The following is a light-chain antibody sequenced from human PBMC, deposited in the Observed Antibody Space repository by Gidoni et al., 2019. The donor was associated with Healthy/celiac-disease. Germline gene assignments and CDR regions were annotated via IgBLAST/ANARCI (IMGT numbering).Light chain of an antibody. CDR2: DVI. CDR1: SSDVGGYNY. J-gene: IGLJ1*01. V-gene: IGLV2-14*03. CDR3: SSYTSSSTLV. Sequence: QSALTQPASVSGSPGQSITISCTGTSSDVGGYNYVSWYQQHPGKAPNLMIYDVINRPSGVSNRCSGSKSGNTASLTISGLQAEDEADYYCSSYTSSSTLVFGTGTKVTVL.